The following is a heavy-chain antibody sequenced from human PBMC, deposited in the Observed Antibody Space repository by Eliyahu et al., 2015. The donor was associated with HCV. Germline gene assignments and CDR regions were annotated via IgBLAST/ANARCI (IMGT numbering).Heavy chain of an antibody. J-gene: IGHJ6*03. CDR1: GGSFSGYY. D-gene: IGHD3-10*01. Sequence: QVQLQQWGAGLLKPSETLSLTCAVYGGSFSGYYWSWIRQPPGKGLEWIGEINHSGSSNYNPPLKSRVTISVDTSKNQFSLKLSSVTAADTAVYYCARGAPWWGSGSRFYYYYYMDVWGKGTTVTVSS. CDR3: ARGAPWWGSGSRFYYYYYMDV. V-gene: IGHV4-34*01. CDR2: INHSGSS.